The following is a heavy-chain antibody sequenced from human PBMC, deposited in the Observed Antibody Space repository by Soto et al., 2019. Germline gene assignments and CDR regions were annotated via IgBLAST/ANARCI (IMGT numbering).Heavy chain of an antibody. CDR2: IYYSGST. CDR3: ARDRRDILIDGMDV. Sequence: SETLSLTCTVSGGSISSGGYYWSWIRQHPGKGLEWIGYIYYSGSTYYNPSLKSRVTISVDTSKNQFSLKLSSVTAADTAVYYCARDRRDILIDGMDVWGQGTTVTVSS. J-gene: IGHJ6*02. D-gene: IGHD3-9*01. CDR1: GGSISSGGYY. V-gene: IGHV4-31*03.